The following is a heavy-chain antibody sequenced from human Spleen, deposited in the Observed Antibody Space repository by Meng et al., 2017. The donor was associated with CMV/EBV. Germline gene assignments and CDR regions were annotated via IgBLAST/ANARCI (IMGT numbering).Heavy chain of an antibody. CDR2: ISSSSSYV. V-gene: IGHV3-21*01. J-gene: IGHJ6*02. CDR3: ARDFLADYYYGMDV. D-gene: IGHD2/OR15-2a*01. Sequence: GESLKISCSVSGFTLSDYSMSWVRQAPGTGLEWVSTISSSSSYVEYADSVKGRFTVSRDNAQNSLYLQMDTLRDEDTAVYYCARDFLADYYYGMDVWGQGTTVTV. CDR1: GFTLSDYS.